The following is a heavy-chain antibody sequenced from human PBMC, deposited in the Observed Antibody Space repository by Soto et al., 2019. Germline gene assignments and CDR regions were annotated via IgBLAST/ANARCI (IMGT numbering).Heavy chain of an antibody. J-gene: IGHJ3*02. V-gene: IGHV5-51*01. D-gene: IGHD3-22*01. CDR2: IYPGDSDT. CDR1: GYRFTSYW. CDR3: ARQLDSSGYYWAI. Sequence: LKISCKGSGYRFTSYWIGWVRQMPGKGLEWMGIIYPGDSDTRYSPSFQGQVTISADKSISTAYLQWSSLKASDTAMYYCARQLDSSGYYWAIWGQGTMVTVSS.